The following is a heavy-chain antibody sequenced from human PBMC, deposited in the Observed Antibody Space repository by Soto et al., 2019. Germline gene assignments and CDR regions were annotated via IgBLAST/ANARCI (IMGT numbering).Heavy chain of an antibody. CDR1: GYIFVNYG. D-gene: IGHD3-16*01. CDR2: VSPYSGNT. V-gene: IGHV1-18*01. Sequence: QVQLVQAGDEVRKPGSSGKVSCKASGYIFVNYGIAWVRPSPGQGLEWMGWVSPYSGNTTYASKVQGRLTMTTDTSTRTDYMDLGSLTSDGTAVYYWAMVANYVTPTPRDVWGQGTSVTVSS. CDR3: AMVANYVTPTPRDV. J-gene: IGHJ6*02.